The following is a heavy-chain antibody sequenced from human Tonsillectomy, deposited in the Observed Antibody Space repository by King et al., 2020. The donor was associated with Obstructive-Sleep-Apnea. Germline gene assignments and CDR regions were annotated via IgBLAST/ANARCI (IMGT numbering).Heavy chain of an antibody. V-gene: IGHV3-74*01. Sequence: VQLVESRGGLVQPGGSLRLSCAASGFTFSSYWMHWVRKAPGKGLVCVSRINTDGSSTNYADSVKGRFTISIDNAKNTLYLEMNSLRAEDTAVYYCATLTTVTAHDYWGQGTLVTVSS. CDR1: GFTFSSYW. CDR3: ATLTTVTAHDY. D-gene: IGHD4-11*01. J-gene: IGHJ4*02. CDR2: INTDGSST.